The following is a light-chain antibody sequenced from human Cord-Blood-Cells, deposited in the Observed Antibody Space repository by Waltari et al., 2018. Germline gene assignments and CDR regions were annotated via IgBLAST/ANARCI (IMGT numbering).Light chain of an antibody. CDR3: QQYNNWPRT. V-gene: IGKV3-15*01. J-gene: IGKJ1*01. Sequence: DIVMTQSPATLSVSPGERATISGRASQSVSSNLAWYQHKQGQAPRLLIYGASTRATGIPARFSGSGSGTEFTLTISSLQSEDFAVYYCQQYNNWPRTFGQGTKVEIK. CDR1: QSVSSN. CDR2: GAS.